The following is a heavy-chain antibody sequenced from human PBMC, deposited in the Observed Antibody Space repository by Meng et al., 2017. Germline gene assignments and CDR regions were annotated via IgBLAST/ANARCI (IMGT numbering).Heavy chain of an antibody. J-gene: IGHJ4*02. Sequence: GESLKISCAASGFTFSSYAMSWVRQAPGMGLEWVSAISGSGGSTYYADSVKGRFTISRDNSKNTLYLQMNSLRAEDTAVYYCAKWMGASSSWGQGTLVTVSS. V-gene: IGHV3-23*01. CDR3: AKWMGASSS. CDR1: GFTFSSYA. CDR2: ISGSGGST. D-gene: IGHD6-13*01.